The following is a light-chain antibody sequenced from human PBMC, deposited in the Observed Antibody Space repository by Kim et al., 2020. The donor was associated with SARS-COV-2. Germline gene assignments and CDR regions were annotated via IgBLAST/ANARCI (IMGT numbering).Light chain of an antibody. Sequence: DIVMTQSPDFLAVSLGERATINCKSSQSVLYSSNNKNYLAWYQQKPGQPPKLLIYWASTRESGVPDRFSGSGSGTDFTLTISSLQAEDVAVYYCQQYYSTLRTFGGGTKVDIK. CDR1: QSVLYSSNNKNY. J-gene: IGKJ4*01. CDR3: QQYYSTLRT. CDR2: WAS. V-gene: IGKV4-1*01.